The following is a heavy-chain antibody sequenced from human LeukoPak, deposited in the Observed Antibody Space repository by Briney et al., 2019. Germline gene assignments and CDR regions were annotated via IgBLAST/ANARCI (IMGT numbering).Heavy chain of an antibody. D-gene: IGHD3-10*01. CDR3: AKDKDGSGSYVDY. CDR2: IKQDGSDK. Sequence: GGSLRLSCEASGFPFSNYWMTWVRQFPGKGLEWVANIKQDGSDKYYMDSVKGRFTISRDNSKNTLYLQMNSLRAEDTAVYYCAKDKDGSGSYVDYWGQGTLVTFSS. V-gene: IGHV3-7*03. CDR1: GFPFSNYW. J-gene: IGHJ4*02.